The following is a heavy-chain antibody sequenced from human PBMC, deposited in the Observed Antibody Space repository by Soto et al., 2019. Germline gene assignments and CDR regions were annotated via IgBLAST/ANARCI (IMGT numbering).Heavy chain of an antibody. Sequence: EVQLLDSGGGLVQPGGSLRLSCAASGFAFDINGMTWVRQVPGKGLEWVSAISAGGGTTYYADPVEGRFTISRDNSKNMLYLQMNSLRAEDTAVYYCATVRRDFAWLSELDYFDYWGQGTPVTVSS. D-gene: IGHD3-9*01. CDR2: ISAGGGTT. J-gene: IGHJ4*02. V-gene: IGHV3-23*01. CDR3: ATVRRDFAWLSELDYFDY. CDR1: GFAFDING.